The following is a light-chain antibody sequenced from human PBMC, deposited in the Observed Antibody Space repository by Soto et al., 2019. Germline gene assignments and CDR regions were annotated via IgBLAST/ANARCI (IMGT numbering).Light chain of an antibody. J-gene: IGKJ1*01. V-gene: IGKV1-5*03. Sequence: DIQMTQSPSTLSGSVGDRVTINCRASQTISSWLAWYQQKPGKAPKLLIYKASTLKSGVPSRFSGSGSGTECTLTISSLQPDDFATYYCQHYNSYSEAFGQGTKVELK. CDR3: QHYNSYSEA. CDR1: QTISSW. CDR2: KAS.